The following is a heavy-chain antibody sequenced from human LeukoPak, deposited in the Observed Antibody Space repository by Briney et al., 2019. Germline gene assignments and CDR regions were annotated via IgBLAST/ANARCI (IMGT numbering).Heavy chain of an antibody. CDR2: ISSSSSYI. D-gene: IGHD3-3*01. CDR3: ARDRDLYYDFWSGQHDAFDI. Sequence: GGSLRLSCAASGFTFSSHSMNWVRQAPGKGLEWVSCISSSSSYIYYADSVKGRFTISRDNAKNSLYLQMNSLRAEDTAVYYCARDRDLYYDFWSGQHDAFDIWGQGTMVTVSS. J-gene: IGHJ3*02. V-gene: IGHV3-21*01. CDR1: GFTFSSHS.